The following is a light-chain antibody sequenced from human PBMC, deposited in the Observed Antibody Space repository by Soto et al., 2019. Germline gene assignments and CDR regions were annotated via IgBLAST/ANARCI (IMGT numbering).Light chain of an antibody. Sequence: EMVLTQSPGTLSLSPGERATLSCRASQSISSSFLAWYQQRPGQAPRLLIHGVSSKAAGIPDRFSGSESGTDFTLTINRLEPEDFALYFCQQYGSSPFSFGPGTQREIK. CDR3: QQYGSSPFS. CDR2: GVS. J-gene: IGKJ3*01. CDR1: QSISSSF. V-gene: IGKV3-20*01.